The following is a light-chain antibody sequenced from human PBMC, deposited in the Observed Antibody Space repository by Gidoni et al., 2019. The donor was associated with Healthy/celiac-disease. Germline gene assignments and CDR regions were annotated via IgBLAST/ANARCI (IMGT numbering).Light chain of an antibody. CDR2: DDS. J-gene: IGLJ2*01. CDR3: CSYAGSYTFHVV. Sequence: QSALTQPRSVSGSPGQSVTISCTGTSSDVGGYNYVSWYQQHPGKAPKLMIYDDSKRPSGVPDRFSGSKSGNTASLTISGLQAEDEADYYCCSYAGSYTFHVVFGGGTKLTVL. V-gene: IGLV2-11*01. CDR1: SSDVGGYNY.